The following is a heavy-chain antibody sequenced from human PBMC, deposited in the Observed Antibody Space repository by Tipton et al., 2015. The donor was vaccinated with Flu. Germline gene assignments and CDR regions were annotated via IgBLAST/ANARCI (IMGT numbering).Heavy chain of an antibody. CDR1: GGSISSVNYY. J-gene: IGHJ5*02. V-gene: IGHV4-39*07. Sequence: TLSLTCIVSGGSISSVNYYWGWIRQPPGKGLEWIGSIYHYGSTYYSPSLKSRVTLSLDTSKNHFSLRLTSVTAADTAMYYCARETSSSWFGYFDPWGQGTLVTVSS. CDR3: ARETSSSWFGYFDP. D-gene: IGHD3-10*01. CDR2: IYHYGST.